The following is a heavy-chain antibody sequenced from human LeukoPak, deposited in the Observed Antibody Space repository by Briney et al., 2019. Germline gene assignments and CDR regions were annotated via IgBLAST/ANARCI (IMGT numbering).Heavy chain of an antibody. Sequence: ASVKVSCKASGYTFTGYYMHWVRQAPGQGLEWMGWINPNSGGTNYAQKFQGRVTMTRDTSISTAYMELSRLRSDDTAVYYCARGSITMIVVVKQPDYWGQRTLVTVSS. CDR1: GYTFTGYY. CDR2: INPNSGGT. V-gene: IGHV1-2*02. CDR3: ARGSITMIVVVKQPDY. J-gene: IGHJ4*02. D-gene: IGHD3-22*01.